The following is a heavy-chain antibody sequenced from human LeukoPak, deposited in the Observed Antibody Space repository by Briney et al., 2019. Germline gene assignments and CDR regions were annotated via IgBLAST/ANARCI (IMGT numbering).Heavy chain of an antibody. Sequence: SETLSLTCAVSGYSISSGYYWGWIRQPPGKGLEWIGSIYHSRSTYYNPSLKSRVTISVDTSKNQFSLKLSSVTAADTTVYYCARQLVPARSNWFDPWGPGTLVTVSS. CDR2: IYHSRST. J-gene: IGHJ5*02. CDR1: GYSISSGYY. V-gene: IGHV4-38-2*01. CDR3: ARQLVPARSNWFDP. D-gene: IGHD6-13*01.